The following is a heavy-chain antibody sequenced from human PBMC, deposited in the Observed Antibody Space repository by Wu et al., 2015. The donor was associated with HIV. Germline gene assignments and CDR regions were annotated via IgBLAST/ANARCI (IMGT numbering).Heavy chain of an antibody. V-gene: IGHV1-2*02. Sequence: QVQLVQSGAEVKKPGASVKVSCKASGYAFTGYYMHWVRQAPGQGLEWMGWINPNSGGTNYAQKFQGRVTMTRDTSISTAYMELSRLRSDDTAVYYCARNFKRYCSSTSCYAWFDPGAREPWSPSPQ. CDR1: GYAFTGYY. J-gene: IGHJ5*02. CDR3: ARNFKRYCSSTSCYAWFDP. CDR2: INPNSGGT. D-gene: IGHD2-2*01.